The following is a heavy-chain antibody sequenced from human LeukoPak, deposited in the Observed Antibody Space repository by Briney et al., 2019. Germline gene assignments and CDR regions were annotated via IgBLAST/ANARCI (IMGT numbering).Heavy chain of an antibody. CDR2: IYTSGST. J-gene: IGHJ6*03. V-gene: IGHV4-4*07. D-gene: IGHD6-19*01. Sequence: SETLSLTCTVSGGSISSYYWSWIRQPPGKGLEWIGRIYTSGSTNYNPSLKSRVTMSVDTSKNQFSLKLSSVTAADTAVYYCARDGPYSSGWYRDYYYMDVWGKGTTVTVSS. CDR3: ARDGPYSSGWYRDYYYMDV. CDR1: GGSISSYY.